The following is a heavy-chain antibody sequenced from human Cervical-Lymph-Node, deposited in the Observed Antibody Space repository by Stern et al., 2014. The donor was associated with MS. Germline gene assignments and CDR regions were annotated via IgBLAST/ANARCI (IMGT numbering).Heavy chain of an antibody. Sequence: MQLVESGGGVVQPGRSLRLSCAASGFTFSSYGMHWVRQAPGKGLEWVAVISYDGSNKYYADSVKGRFTISRDNSKNTLYLQMNSLRAEDTAVYYCAKALWGFYYYGMDVWGQGTTVTVSS. CDR3: AKALWGFYYYGMDV. D-gene: IGHD7-27*01. CDR1: GFTFSSYG. V-gene: IGHV3-30*18. CDR2: ISYDGSNK. J-gene: IGHJ6*02.